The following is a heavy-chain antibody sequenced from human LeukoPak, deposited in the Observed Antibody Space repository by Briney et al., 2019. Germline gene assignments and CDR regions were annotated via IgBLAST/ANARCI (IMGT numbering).Heavy chain of an antibody. D-gene: IGHD6-19*01. CDR1: GGSVSSGSYY. V-gene: IGHV4-61*01. J-gene: IGHJ4*02. CDR3: ARRESSGIVVVAGGFDN. CDR2: IYYSGST. Sequence: SETLSLTCTVSGGSVSSGSYYWSWIRQPPGKGLEWIGYIYYSGSTNYNPSLKSRVTISVDTSKNQFSLKLSSVTAADTAVYYCARRESSGIVVVAGGFDNWGQGTLVTVSS.